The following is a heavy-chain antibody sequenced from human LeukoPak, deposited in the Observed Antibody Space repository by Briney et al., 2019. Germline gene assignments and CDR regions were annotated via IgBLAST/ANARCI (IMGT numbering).Heavy chain of an antibody. D-gene: IGHD3-10*01. V-gene: IGHV4-30-4*01. J-gene: IGHJ6*04. CDR3: ARGGVINLLYYHYGMDV. CDR2: IYYSGST. Sequence: SETLSLTCTVSGGSISSGDYYWSWIRQPPGKGLEWIGYIYYSGSTYYNPSLKSRVTISVDTSKNQFSLKLSSVTAADTAVYYCARGGVINLLYYHYGMDVWGKGTTVTVSS. CDR1: GGSISSGDYY.